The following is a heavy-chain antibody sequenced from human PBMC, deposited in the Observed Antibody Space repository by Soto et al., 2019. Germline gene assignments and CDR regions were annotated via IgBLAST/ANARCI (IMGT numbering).Heavy chain of an antibody. Sequence: QVQLVESGGGLVKPGGSLRLSCAASGFTFSDYYMSWIRQAPGKGLEWVSYISSSSSDTNYADSVKGRFTIYRDNAKNSLYLQMNSLRAEDTAVYYCARGFPMVRGVIGAFDIWGQGTMVTVSS. CDR3: ARGFPMVRGVIGAFDI. CDR1: GFTFSDYY. D-gene: IGHD3-10*01. J-gene: IGHJ3*02. V-gene: IGHV3-11*05. CDR2: ISSSSSDT.